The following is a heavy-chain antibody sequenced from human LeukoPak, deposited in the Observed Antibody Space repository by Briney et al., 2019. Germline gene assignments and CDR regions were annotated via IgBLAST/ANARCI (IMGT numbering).Heavy chain of an antibody. CDR3: ARRGVVIRVILVGFHKEAYYFDS. CDR2: ISDSGGRT. V-gene: IGHV3-23*01. Sequence: PGGSLRLSCAVSGITLSNYGMSWVRQAPGKGLEWVAGISDSGGRTNYADSVKRRFTIPRDNPKNTLYLQMNSLRAEDTAVYFCARRGVVIRVILVGFHKEAYYFDSWGQGALVTVSS. D-gene: IGHD3-22*01. CDR1: GITLSNYG. J-gene: IGHJ4*02.